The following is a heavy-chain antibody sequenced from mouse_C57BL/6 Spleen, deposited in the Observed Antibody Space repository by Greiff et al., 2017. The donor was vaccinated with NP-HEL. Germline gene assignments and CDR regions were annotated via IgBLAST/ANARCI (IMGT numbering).Heavy chain of an antibody. Sequence: EVQLQQSGPELVKPGASVKISCKASGYTFTDYYMNWVKQSHGKSLEWIGDINPNNGGTSYNQKFKGKATLTVDKSSSTAYMELRSLTSEDSAVYYCARGGDTHYAKGYWGQGTTVTVSS. CDR1: GYTFTDYY. CDR2: INPNNGGT. V-gene: IGHV1-26*01. J-gene: IGHJ4*01. CDR3: ARGGDTHYAKGY.